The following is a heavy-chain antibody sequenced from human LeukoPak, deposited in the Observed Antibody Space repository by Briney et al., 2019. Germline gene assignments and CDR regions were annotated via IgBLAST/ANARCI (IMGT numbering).Heavy chain of an antibody. V-gene: IGHV3-74*01. J-gene: IGHJ4*02. CDR2: IRTDGGST. Sequence: GGSLRLSCAASGFRFSNYWIHWVRQAPAKGLVWVSRIRTDGGSTAYADFVKGRFTISRDNAKNTVYLQMNSLRADDTAVYYCARDMETGGRAFDTWGQGTLVTVSS. D-gene: IGHD2-8*02. CDR1: GFRFSNYW. CDR3: ARDMETGGRAFDT.